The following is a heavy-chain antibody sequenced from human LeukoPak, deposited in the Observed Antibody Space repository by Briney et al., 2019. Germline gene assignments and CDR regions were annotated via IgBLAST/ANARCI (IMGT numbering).Heavy chain of an antibody. V-gene: IGHV1-2*02. CDR2: INPKNGGT. J-gene: IGHJ5*02. CDR3: ARVRSGYYPFDP. CDR1: GYRFIAYY. Sequence: GASVRVSCEASGYRFIAYYMHWVRQAPGQGLEWMGWINPKNGGTTYAQQFQGRVTMTRDTSISTAYMELSRLRSDDTAVYYCARVRSGYYPFDPWGQGTLVTVSS. D-gene: IGHD4-17*01.